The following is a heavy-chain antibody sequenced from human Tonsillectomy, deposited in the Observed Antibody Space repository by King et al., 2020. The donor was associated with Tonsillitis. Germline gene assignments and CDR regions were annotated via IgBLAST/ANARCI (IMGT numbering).Heavy chain of an antibody. J-gene: IGHJ4*02. CDR2: ISGRGTKT. CDR3: AEDVFVDVPTDTDDPIWDL. V-gene: IGHV3-23*04. D-gene: IGHD3-16*01. Sequence: VQLVESGGDLVQRGGSLRLSCAVSGFRFSRYAMSWVRQAPGKGLEWVAAISGRGTKTDYANSVKGRFTISRDNSKNTLYLQMNSLRVEDTAVYYCAEDVFVDVPTDTDDPIWDLWGQGTLVSVSS. CDR1: GFRFSRYA.